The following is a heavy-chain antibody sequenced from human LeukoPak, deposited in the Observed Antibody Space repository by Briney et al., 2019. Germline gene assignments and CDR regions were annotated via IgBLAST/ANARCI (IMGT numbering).Heavy chain of an antibody. CDR3: ARAPDNLPAATKDY. V-gene: IGHV3-48*03. CDR1: GFTFSSYE. CDR2: ISSGGSDK. D-gene: IGHD2-2*01. Sequence: GGSLRLSCAASGFTFSSYEMNWVRQAPGKGLEWVAYISSGGSDKYYADSVKGRFTISRDNAKNSLHLQMNSLRAEDTAVYYCARAPDNLPAATKDYWGQGTLVTVSS. J-gene: IGHJ4*02.